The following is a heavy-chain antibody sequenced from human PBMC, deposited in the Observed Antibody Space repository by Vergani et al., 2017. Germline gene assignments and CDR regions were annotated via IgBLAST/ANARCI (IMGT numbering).Heavy chain of an antibody. J-gene: IGHJ2*01. CDR3: VKDNDYDADGTFDL. CDR2: IDRNYGVK. Sequence: VKAGGGLVQPGGSLRLSCTASGFTFQAFAFHWVRQVSGRGLEWVSGIDRNYGVKNGNSFEGRFSISKDNAKKAVFLQMNNLRHEDTSLYFCVKDNDYDADGTFDLWGRGTLVTVSS. D-gene: IGHD3-16*01. CDR1: GFTFQAFA. V-gene: IGHV3-9*01.